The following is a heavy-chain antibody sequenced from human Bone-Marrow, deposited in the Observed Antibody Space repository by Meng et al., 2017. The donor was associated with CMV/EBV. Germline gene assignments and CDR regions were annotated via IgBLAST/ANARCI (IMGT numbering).Heavy chain of an antibody. CDR2: IKQDGSEK. V-gene: IGHV3-7*01. CDR1: GLTFSYSW. Sequence: GESLKISCAGSGLTFSYSWMSWVRQAPGKGLEWVANIKQDGSEKYYVDSVKGRFTISRDNAKNSLYLQMNSLRAEDTAVYYCARDEDWGQGTLVTVSS. CDR3: ARDED. J-gene: IGHJ4*02.